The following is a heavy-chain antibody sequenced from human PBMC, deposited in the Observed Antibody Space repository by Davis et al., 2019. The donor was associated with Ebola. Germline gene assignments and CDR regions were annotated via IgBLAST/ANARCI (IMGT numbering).Heavy chain of an antibody. D-gene: IGHD5-24*01. CDR2: IYHSGST. Sequence: SETLSLTCAVSGGSISSSNWWSWVRQPPGKGLEWIGEIYHSGSTNYNPSLKSRVTISVDKSKNQFSLTLTSVTAADTALYYCARTTYNNYDHFHFDLWGPGTQVTVSS. CDR1: GGSISSSNW. CDR3: ARTTYNNYDHFHFDL. V-gene: IGHV4-4*02. J-gene: IGHJ2*01.